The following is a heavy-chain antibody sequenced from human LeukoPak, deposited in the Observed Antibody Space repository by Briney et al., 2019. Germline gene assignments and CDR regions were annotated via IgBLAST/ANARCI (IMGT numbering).Heavy chain of an antibody. J-gene: IGHJ4*02. CDR1: GGSFSGYY. D-gene: IGHD5-12*01. CDR2: INHSGST. Sequence: SETLSLTCAVYGGSFSGYYWSWIRQPPGKGLEWIGEINHSGSTNYNASLKSRVTISFDTSKNQIYLKQSSVTTVDTAVYYCAGAVVPDPHHIVGTIEDYWGQGTLVTVSS. V-gene: IGHV4-34*01. CDR3: AGAVVPDPHHIVGTIEDY.